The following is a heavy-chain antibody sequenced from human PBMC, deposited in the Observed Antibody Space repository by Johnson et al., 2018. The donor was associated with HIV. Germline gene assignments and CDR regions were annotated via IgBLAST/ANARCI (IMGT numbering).Heavy chain of an antibody. D-gene: IGHD3-22*01. Sequence: VQLVESGGDLVKPGGSLRLSCAASGFIFSDYYMTWIRQAPGKGLESISYISSSGRTIYYADSVKGRFTMSRDNAKKSLYLQMNSLRAEDTAVYYCARGDSSGYWSFDAFDIWGEGTMVIVSS. CDR2: ISSSGRTI. CDR1: GFIFSDYY. J-gene: IGHJ3*02. CDR3: ARGDSSGYWSFDAFDI. V-gene: IGHV3-11*01.